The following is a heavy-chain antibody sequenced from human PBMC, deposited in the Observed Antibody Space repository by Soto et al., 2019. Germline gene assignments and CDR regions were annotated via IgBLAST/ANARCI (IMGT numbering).Heavy chain of an antibody. J-gene: IGHJ4*02. Sequence: TGGSLRLSCAASGFTFSSYAMSWVRQAPGKGLEWVAAASSHGGYTYYIDSVRGRFTISRDNSKNILSLQMNNLGADDTAVYYCATLYDYIWGSYRRPPYLFDYWGQGALVTVSS. CDR1: GFTFSSYA. CDR3: ATLYDYIWGSYRRPPYLFDY. V-gene: IGHV3-23*01. D-gene: IGHD3-16*02. CDR2: ASSHGGYT.